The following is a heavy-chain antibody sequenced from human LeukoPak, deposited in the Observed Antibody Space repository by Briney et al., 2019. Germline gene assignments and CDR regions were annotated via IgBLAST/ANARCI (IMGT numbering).Heavy chain of an antibody. J-gene: IGHJ4*02. D-gene: IGHD2-21*02. CDR1: GFTFSSYS. CDR3: ARAYVVVTAYTYFDY. CDR2: ISSSSSYI. V-gene: IGHV3-21*01. Sequence: GGSLRLSCAASGFTFSSYSMNWVRQAPGKGLEWVSSISSSSSYIYYADSVKGRFTISRDNAKNSLYLQMNSLRAEDTAVYYCARAYVVVTAYTYFDYWGQGTLVTVSS.